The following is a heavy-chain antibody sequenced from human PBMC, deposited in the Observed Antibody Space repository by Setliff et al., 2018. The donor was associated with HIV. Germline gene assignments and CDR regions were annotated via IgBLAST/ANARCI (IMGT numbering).Heavy chain of an antibody. D-gene: IGHD3-22*01. CDR2: IKKDGSDK. CDR1: GFTFRNSW. J-gene: IGHJ4*01. CDR3: ASSRPPDDSSGYLDH. V-gene: IGHV3-7*03. Sequence: LRLSCAASGFTFRNSWMTWVRQAPGKGLEWVANIKKDGSDKFYVDSVKGRFAISRDNAKNSLNLEMNSLRAEDTAIYYCASSRPPDDSSGYLDHWGQGTLVTVSS.